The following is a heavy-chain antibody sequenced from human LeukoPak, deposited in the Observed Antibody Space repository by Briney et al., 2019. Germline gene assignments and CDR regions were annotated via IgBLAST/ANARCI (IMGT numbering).Heavy chain of an antibody. D-gene: IGHD5-24*01. CDR3: ARERDGRFCDY. Sequence: PGGSLRLSCAVSGLTFRSYWMSWVRQAPGKGLKWVANMNQGGSEKYFVHSVRGRFTVSRDNAKNLLHPQMDTLRADDTAVYYCARERDGRFCDYWGQGTLVTVSS. CDR1: GLTFRSYW. J-gene: IGHJ4*02. V-gene: IGHV3-7*01. CDR2: MNQGGSEK.